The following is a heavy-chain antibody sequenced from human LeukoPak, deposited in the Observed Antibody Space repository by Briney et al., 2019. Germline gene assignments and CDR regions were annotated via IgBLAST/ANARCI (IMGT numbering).Heavy chain of an antibody. CDR1: GGSVSDYRSY. CDR2: VYHNGDT. CDR3: ARASLSDSSAYP. D-gene: IGHD3-22*01. V-gene: IGHV4-39*07. Sequence: PSETLSLTCTVSGGSVSDYRSYWPWIRQPPGNGLEWVGSVYHNGDTYYNPALKSRVTISVDTSKNQFSLKLSLVTAADTAVYYCARASLSDSSAYPWGQGTLVTVSS. J-gene: IGHJ5*02.